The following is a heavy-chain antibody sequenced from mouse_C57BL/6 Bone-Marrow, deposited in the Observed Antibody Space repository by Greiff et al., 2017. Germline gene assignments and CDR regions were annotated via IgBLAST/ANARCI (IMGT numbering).Heavy chain of an antibody. CDR1: GFTFSSYA. CDR3: ARDHYYGSSYKYFDY. D-gene: IGHD1-1*01. CDR2: ISAGGSYT. Sequence: EVQRVESGGGLVKPGGSLKLSCAASGFTFSSYAMSWVRQTPEKRLEWVATISAGGSYTYYPDNVKGRFTISRDNAKNNLYLQMSHLKSEDTAMYYCARDHYYGSSYKYFDYWGQGTTLTVSS. V-gene: IGHV5-4*01. J-gene: IGHJ2*01.